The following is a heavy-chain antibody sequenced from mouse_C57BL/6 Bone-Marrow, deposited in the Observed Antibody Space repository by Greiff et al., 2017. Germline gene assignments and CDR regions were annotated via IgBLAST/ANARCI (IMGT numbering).Heavy chain of an antibody. CDR3: ARWRLRRRVYYAIDY. J-gene: IGHJ4*01. CDR2: IYPGDGDT. V-gene: IGHV1-82*01. Sequence: QVQLQQSGPELVKPGASVKISCKASGYAFSSSWLNWVKQRPGKGLEWIGRIYPGDGDTNYNRKFKGKATLTADKSSSTAYLQLSSLTYEDSAVYFCARWRLRRRVYYAIDYWGQGTSVTVSS. CDR1: GYAFSSSW. D-gene: IGHD2-4*01.